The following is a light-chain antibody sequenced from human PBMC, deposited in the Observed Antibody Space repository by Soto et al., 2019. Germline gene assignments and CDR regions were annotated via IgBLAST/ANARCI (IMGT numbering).Light chain of an antibody. CDR1: QDITKS. Sequence: DIQMTQSPSSLSASVGDRVTITCQASQDITKSLNWFEKKPGKAPALLIYDASNLERGVASNISKSGSRTDFTFTISSLQPENITTYYCQQFHDLPFTFGPGTKVELK. V-gene: IGKV1-33*01. CDR2: DAS. CDR3: QQFHDLPFT. J-gene: IGKJ3*01.